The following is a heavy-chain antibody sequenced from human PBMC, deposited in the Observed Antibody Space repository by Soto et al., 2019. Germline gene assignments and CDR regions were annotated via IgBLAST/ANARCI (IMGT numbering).Heavy chain of an antibody. J-gene: IGHJ4*02. CDR3: ARQIYDSDSGPNFQYYFDS. CDR2: IDPSDSQT. Sequence: PGVFMKIWRKGAGYSCAGFWITWMRQMPGKGLEWMGRIDPSDSQTYYSPSFRGHVTISAAKSITTVFLQWSSLRASDTAMYYCARQIYDSDSGPNFQYYFDSWGQGTLVTVSS. V-gene: IGHV5-10-1*01. CDR1: GYSCAGFW. D-gene: IGHD3-22*01.